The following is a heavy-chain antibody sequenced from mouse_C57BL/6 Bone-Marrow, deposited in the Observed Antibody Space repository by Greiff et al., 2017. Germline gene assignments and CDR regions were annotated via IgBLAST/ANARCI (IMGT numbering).Heavy chain of an antibody. Sequence: VKLQQPGAELVMPGASVKLSCKASGYTFTSYWMHWVKQRPGQGLEWIGEIDPSDSYTNYNQKFKGKSTLTVDKSSSTAYMQLSSLTSEDSAVXYCARRHYYGSSYDYWGQGTTLTVSS. CDR3: ARRHYYGSSYDY. D-gene: IGHD1-1*01. CDR1: GYTFTSYW. J-gene: IGHJ2*01. V-gene: IGHV1-69*01. CDR2: IDPSDSYT.